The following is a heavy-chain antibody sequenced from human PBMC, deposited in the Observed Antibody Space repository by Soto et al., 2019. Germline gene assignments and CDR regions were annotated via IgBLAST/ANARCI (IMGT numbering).Heavy chain of an antibody. CDR1: GGSISSGGYY. V-gene: IGHV4-31*01. D-gene: IGHD1-7*01. CDR3: DREPKGYNWNSGYCYGMDV. Sequence: QVPLQESGPGLVKPSQTLSLTCTVSGGSISSGGYYWSWIRQHPGKCLEWIGNIYYSVSTYYNPSLKSQVTISIDTSKNQISLKLSSVTVADTAVYYCDREPKGYNWNSGYCYGMDVWGQGTTVTVSS. J-gene: IGHJ6*02. CDR2: IYYSVST.